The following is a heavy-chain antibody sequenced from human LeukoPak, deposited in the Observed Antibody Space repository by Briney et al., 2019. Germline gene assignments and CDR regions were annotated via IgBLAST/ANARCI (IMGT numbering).Heavy chain of an antibody. CDR2: INPSGDRT. J-gene: IGHJ4*02. Sequence: GASVKVSCKASGYSFISYYIHWVRQAPGQGLEWMGIINPSGDRTTHAQKFQGSVTTTGDTSTSTVYMELSSARSEDTAVYYCARDPRGYSYGRYYFDYWGQGTLVTVSS. D-gene: IGHD5-18*01. CDR3: ARDPRGYSYGRYYFDY. CDR1: GYSFISYY. V-gene: IGHV1-46*01.